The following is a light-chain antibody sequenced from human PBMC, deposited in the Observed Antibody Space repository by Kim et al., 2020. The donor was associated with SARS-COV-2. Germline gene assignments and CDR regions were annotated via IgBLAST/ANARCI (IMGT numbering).Light chain of an antibody. Sequence: ASIGDRVTITCRASQSLGNWLAWYQQKPGKTPNLLIYDASSLESGVPSRFSGSGSATEFTLTISSLQPDDFATYYCHQYNDYPLTFGGGTKVDIK. J-gene: IGKJ4*01. CDR1: QSLGNW. V-gene: IGKV1-5*01. CDR3: HQYNDYPLT. CDR2: DAS.